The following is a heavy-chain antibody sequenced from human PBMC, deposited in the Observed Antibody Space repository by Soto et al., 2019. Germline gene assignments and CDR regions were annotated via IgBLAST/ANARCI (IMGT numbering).Heavy chain of an antibody. CDR3: AKGGAKEGYSYGFQDY. V-gene: IGHV3-23*01. D-gene: IGHD5-18*01. J-gene: IGHJ4*02. CDR2: ISGSGGST. Sequence: EVQLLESGGGLVQPGGSLRLSCAASGFTFSSYAMSWVRQAPGKGLEWVSAISGSGGSTYYADSVKGRFTISRDNSKNTLYLQMNSLRAEDTAVYYCAKGGAKEGYSYGFQDYWGQGTLVTVSS. CDR1: GFTFSSYA.